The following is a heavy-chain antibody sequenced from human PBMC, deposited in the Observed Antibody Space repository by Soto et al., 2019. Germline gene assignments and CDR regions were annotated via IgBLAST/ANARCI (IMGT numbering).Heavy chain of an antibody. CDR1: GFDASVNF. J-gene: IGHJ6*02. CDR3: VRENYYYGMDV. V-gene: IGHV3-66*01. Sequence: EVQLEESGGTWVQPGGSLRLSCAASGFDASVNFMTWVRQAPGKGLEWVSAINNAYSTFYADSVKGRFTISRDNSKNTVYLQVSRLRVEDTAMYYCVRENYYYGMDVWGQGTAVTVPS. CDR2: INNAYST.